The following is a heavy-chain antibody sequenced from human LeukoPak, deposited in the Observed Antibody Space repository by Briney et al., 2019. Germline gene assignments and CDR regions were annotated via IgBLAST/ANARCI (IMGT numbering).Heavy chain of an antibody. J-gene: IGHJ4*02. Sequence: GGSLRLSCAASGFTFSSYSMNWVRQAPGKGLEWVSSISSSSSYIYHADSVKGRFTISRDNAKNSLYLQMNSLRAEDTAVYYCARDKLVGATTTPFDYWGQGTLVTVSS. CDR2: ISSSSSYI. CDR1: GFTFSSYS. D-gene: IGHD1-26*01. CDR3: ARDKLVGATTTPFDY. V-gene: IGHV3-21*01.